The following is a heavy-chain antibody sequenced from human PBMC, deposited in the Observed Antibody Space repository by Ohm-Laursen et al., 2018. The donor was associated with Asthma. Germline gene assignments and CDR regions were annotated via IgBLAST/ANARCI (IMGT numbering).Heavy chain of an antibody. D-gene: IGHD6-19*01. CDR2: ISTASSFI. J-gene: IGHJ4*02. CDR1: GYTFSRYS. Sequence: SLRLSCAASGYTFSRYSIHWVRQIPGKGLEWVASISTASSFIYYADSVRGRFTTSRDNARNSVYLQMNSLRAEDTAVYYCARVRAEGYSSGWYPDYWGQGTLVTVSS. V-gene: IGHV3-21*04. CDR3: ARVRAEGYSSGWYPDY.